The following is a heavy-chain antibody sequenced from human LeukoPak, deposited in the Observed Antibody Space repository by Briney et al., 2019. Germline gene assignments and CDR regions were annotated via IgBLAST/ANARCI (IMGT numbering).Heavy chain of an antibody. CDR1: GYSIGNAYF. D-gene: IGHD3-22*01. CDR2: IFHAGTT. CDR3: VRAVYDSTGYYYAD. J-gene: IGHJ4*02. Sequence: SETLSLTCSVSGYSIGNAYFWGWIRQPPGKELEWIGSIFHAGTTYYKPSLKSRVTISLDTSRNQFSLRLSSVTATDTAVYYCVRAVYDSTGYYYADWGQGTLVTVSS. V-gene: IGHV4-38-2*02.